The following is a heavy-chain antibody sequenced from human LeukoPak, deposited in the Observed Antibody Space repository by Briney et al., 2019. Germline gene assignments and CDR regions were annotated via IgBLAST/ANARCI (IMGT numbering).Heavy chain of an antibody. CDR2: IKSKTDGGTT. CDR1: GFTFSAYA. CDR3: TTEDDGLITDY. V-gene: IGHV3-15*01. Sequence: GGSLRLSCAASGFTFSAYAMSWVRQAPGKGLEWVGRIKSKTDGGTTDYAAPVKGRFTISRDDSKNTLYLQMNSLKTEDTAVYYCTTEDDGLITDYWGQGTLVTVSS. J-gene: IGHJ4*02. D-gene: IGHD2-8*01.